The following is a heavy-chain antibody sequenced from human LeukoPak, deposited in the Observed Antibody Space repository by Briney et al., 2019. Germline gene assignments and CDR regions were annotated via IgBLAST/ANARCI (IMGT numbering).Heavy chain of an antibody. Sequence: PSETLSLTCTVSGGSIGSYYWSWIRQPPGKGLEWIGYIYYSGSTNYNPSLKSRVTISVDTSKNQFSLKLSSVTAADTAVYYCARGRGAARFVTIEFDYWGQGALVTVSS. J-gene: IGHJ4*02. CDR1: GGSIGSYY. V-gene: IGHV4-59*08. CDR3: ARGRGAARFVTIEFDY. CDR2: IYYSGST. D-gene: IGHD6-6*01.